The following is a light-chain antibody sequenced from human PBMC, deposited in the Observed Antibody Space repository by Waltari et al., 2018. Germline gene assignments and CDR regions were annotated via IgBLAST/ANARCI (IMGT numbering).Light chain of an antibody. CDR1: NIATKS. Sequence: YVLTQPPSLSVAPGDTARLTCGGDNIATKSVHWYQLKQGQAPLLVMFYDSDRPPGIPERLSGSNSGNTATLTITWVEAGDEADYHCQVWDDSNNSGVFGGGTKLTVL. V-gene: IGLV3-21*04. J-gene: IGLJ3*02. CDR3: QVWDDSNNSGV. CDR2: YDS.